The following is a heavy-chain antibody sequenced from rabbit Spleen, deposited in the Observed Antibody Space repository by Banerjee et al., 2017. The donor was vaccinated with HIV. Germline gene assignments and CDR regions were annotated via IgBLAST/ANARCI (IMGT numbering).Heavy chain of an antibody. D-gene: IGHD2-1*01. CDR2: IYTGSSGST. CDR3: ARGSAAMTMVITGFYLGL. V-gene: IGHV1S45*01. Sequence: QEQLVESGGGLVQPEGSLTLTCTASGFSFSSSYWICWVRQAPGKGLEWIGCIYTGSSGSTYYASWAKGRFTISKTSSTTVTLQMTSLTAADTATYFCARGSAAMTMVITGFYLGLWGQGTLVTVS. J-gene: IGHJ3*01. CDR1: GFSFSSSYW.